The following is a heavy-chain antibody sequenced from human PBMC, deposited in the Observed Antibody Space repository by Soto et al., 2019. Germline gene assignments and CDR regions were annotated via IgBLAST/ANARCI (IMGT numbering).Heavy chain of an antibody. CDR1: GYTFTSYG. J-gene: IGHJ5*02. CDR3: AGDPDSHYNDSHASSYP. V-gene: IGHV1-69*04. D-gene: IGHD4-4*01. Sequence: SVKVSCKASGYTFTSYGISWVRQAPGQGLEWMGRIIPIIGIINYAQKFQGKITISADKFTGTAYMELTGLRSDDTAVYYCAGDPDSHYNDSHASSYPWGQGTLVTVSS. CDR2: IIPIIGII.